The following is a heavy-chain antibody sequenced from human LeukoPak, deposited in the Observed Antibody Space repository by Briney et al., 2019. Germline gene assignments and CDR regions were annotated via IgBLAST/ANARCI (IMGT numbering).Heavy chain of an antibody. CDR1: EFTFSNTW. CDR3: TTVDGYCSSTSCYSHFQH. V-gene: IGHV3-15*01. CDR2: IKSKTDGGTT. Sequence: GGSLRLSCGAFEFTFSNTWMSWVRQAPGKGLEWVGRIKSKTDGGTTDYAAPVKGRFTISRDDSKNTLYLQMNSLKTEDTAVYYCTTVDGYCSSTSCYSHFQHWGQGTLVTVSS. J-gene: IGHJ1*01. D-gene: IGHD2-2*01.